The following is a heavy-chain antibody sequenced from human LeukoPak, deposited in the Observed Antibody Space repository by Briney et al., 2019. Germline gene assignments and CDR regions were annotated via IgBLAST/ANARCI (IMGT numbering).Heavy chain of an antibody. CDR3: ARGRSAEVTPDYYYYYCMDV. V-gene: IGHV4-4*09. J-gene: IGHJ6*03. Sequence: SETLSLTCTVSGGSISDSHWSWIRQPPGKGLEWIGNIHTSGGSNYSPSLKSRATISLDMSRNQFSLRLSSVTAADTAVYYCARGRSAEVTPDYYYYYCMDVWGKGTTVTVSS. CDR1: GGSISDSH. CDR2: IHTSGGS.